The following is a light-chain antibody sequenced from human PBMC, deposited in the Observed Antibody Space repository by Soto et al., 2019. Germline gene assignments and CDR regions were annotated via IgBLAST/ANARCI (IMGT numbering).Light chain of an antibody. CDR3: QKYKSYPLT. J-gene: IGKJ4*01. CDR1: QSVSRY. V-gene: IGKV3D-15*01. CDR2: GES. Sequence: EIVMTQSPASLSVSPGGRVILSCTASQSVSRYLAWYQQIPGQAPRILIYGESNRATGIPDRLSGSGAGTDFTLTISSVQPDDFATYYCQKYKSYPLTCGGGTKVDIK.